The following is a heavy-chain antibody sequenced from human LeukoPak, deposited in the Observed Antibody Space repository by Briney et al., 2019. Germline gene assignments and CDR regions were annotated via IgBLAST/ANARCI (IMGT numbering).Heavy chain of an antibody. CDR3: ASAVVRAREIH. CDR1: GFTFNNYA. V-gene: IGHV3-23*01. Sequence: GGSLRLSCAASGFTFNNYAMCWVRQAPGKGLEWVSAISGSGASTYYADSVKGRFTISRDNSKNTLYVQMNSLRAEDTAVYYCASAVVRAREIHWGQGTLVTVSS. CDR2: ISGSGAST. J-gene: IGHJ4*02. D-gene: IGHD3-10*01.